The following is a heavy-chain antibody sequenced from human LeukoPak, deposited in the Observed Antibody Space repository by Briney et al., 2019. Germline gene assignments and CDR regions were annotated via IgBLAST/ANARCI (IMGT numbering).Heavy chain of an antibody. CDR3: AKILLWFGELYDY. CDR2: ISGSGGST. D-gene: IGHD3-10*01. J-gene: IGHJ4*02. V-gene: IGHV3-23*01. Sequence: GGSLRLSCAASGFTFSSYAMSWVRQAPGKGLEWVSAISGSGGSTYYADSVKGRFTIPRDNSMNTLYLQMYSLRAEDTAVYYCAKILLWFGELYDYWGQGTLVTVSS. CDR1: GFTFSSYA.